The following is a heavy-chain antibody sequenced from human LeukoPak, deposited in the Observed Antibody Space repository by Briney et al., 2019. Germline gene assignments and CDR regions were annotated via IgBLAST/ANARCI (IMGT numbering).Heavy chain of an antibody. CDR3: ARDRSGSYPNWYFDL. D-gene: IGHD1-26*01. J-gene: IGHJ2*01. CDR2: IYDGGNT. V-gene: IGHV4-59*12. CDR1: GGSISPYY. Sequence: SETLSLTCTVSGGSISPYYWSWIRLPPGKGLEWMGGIYDGGNTYYNPSLKSRVTISVDTSKNQFSLKLSSVTAADTAVYYCARDRSGSYPNWYFDLWGRGTLVTVSS.